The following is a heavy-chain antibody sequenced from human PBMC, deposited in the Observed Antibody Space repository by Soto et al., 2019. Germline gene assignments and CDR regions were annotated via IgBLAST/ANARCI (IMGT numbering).Heavy chain of an antibody. CDR1: GGTFSSYA. V-gene: IGHV1-69*13. Sequence: SVKVSCKASGGTFSSYAISWVRQAPGQGLEWMGGIIPIFGTANYAQKFQGRVTITADESTSTAYMELSSLRSEDTAVYYCAREEGPHYYYYGMDVWGQGTTVTVSS. CDR2: IIPIFGTA. CDR3: AREEGPHYYYYGMDV. J-gene: IGHJ6*02.